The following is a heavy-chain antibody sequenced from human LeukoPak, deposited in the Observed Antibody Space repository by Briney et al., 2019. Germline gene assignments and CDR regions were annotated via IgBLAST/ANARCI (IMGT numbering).Heavy chain of an antibody. Sequence: GGSLRLSCVVSGLTVSNNYMSWVRQAPGKGLEWVSVIYSDGTTRNADSVKGRFTIPRDNSKNTVYLQMDSLRAEDTAVYYCARDKDAWGRGTLVTVSS. J-gene: IGHJ5*02. CDR2: IYSDGTT. CDR3: ARDKDA. CDR1: GLTVSNNY. V-gene: IGHV3-66*01.